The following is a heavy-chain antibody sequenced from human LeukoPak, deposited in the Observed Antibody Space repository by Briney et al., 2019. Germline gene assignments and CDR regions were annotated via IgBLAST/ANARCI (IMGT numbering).Heavy chain of an antibody. J-gene: IGHJ4*02. CDR1: GYTLTSYY. V-gene: IGHV1-46*01. D-gene: IGHD3-10*01. Sequence: ASVKVSCKASGYTLTSYYMHWVRQAPGQGLEWMGIINPSGGSTSYAQKFQGRVTMTRDTSTSTVYMELSSLRSEDTAVYYCARDSSVIYGSGSYSAGDYWGQGTLVTVSS. CDR2: INPSGGST. CDR3: ARDSSVIYGSGSYSAGDY.